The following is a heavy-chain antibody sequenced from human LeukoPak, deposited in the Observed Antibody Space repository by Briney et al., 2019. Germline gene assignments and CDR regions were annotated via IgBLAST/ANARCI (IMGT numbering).Heavy chain of an antibody. Sequence: GGSLRLSCAASGFTFSDYYMSWIRHAPGEGLEWVSYISSIGSTINYADSVKGRFTISRDNAKHSLYLQMNSLRAEDTAVYYCATEGDGYETGAFDIWGQGTMVTVSS. CDR2: ISSIGSTI. CDR3: ATEGDGYETGAFDI. J-gene: IGHJ3*02. V-gene: IGHV3-11*04. CDR1: GFTFSDYY. D-gene: IGHD5-24*01.